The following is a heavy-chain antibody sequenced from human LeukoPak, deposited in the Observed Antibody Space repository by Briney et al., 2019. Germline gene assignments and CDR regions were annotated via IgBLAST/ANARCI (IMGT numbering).Heavy chain of an antibody. CDR2: INWNGGST. V-gene: IGHV3-20*04. D-gene: IGHD3-16*02. CDR3: ARMRRVGVWGSYRVDY. CDR1: GFTFDDYA. J-gene: IGHJ4*02. Sequence: PGGSLRLSCAASGFTFDDYAMHWVRQAPGKGLEWVSGINWNGGSTDYTDSVKGRFTISRDNAKNSLYLQMNSLRAEDTALYYCARMRRVGVWGSYRVDYWGQGTLVSVSS.